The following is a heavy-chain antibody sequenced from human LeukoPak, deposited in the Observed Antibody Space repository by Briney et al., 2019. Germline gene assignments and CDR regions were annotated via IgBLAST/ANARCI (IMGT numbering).Heavy chain of an antibody. V-gene: IGHV1-2*02. J-gene: IGHJ3*01. CDR1: GYTFTDYH. CDR3: ARDPCITTSCLRPMSDAFGV. Sequence: ASVKVSCKASGYTFTDYHVHWVRQAPGQGLEWMGWIDPDSGGTNYAQKFQGRVTMTRDTSISTAYMALTSLRSDDTAVYYCARDPCITTSCLRPMSDAFGVWGQGTMVTVSS. CDR2: IDPDSGGT. D-gene: IGHD2-2*01.